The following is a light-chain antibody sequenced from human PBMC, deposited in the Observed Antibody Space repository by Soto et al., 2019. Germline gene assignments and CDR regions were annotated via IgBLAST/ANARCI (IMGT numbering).Light chain of an antibody. J-gene: IGKJ4*01. CDR2: DAS. CDR3: QQRVNWLT. CDR1: QSVGTY. Sequence: EIVLTQSPAILSLSPGERATHSCRASQSVGTYLDWYQQKLGQAPRLLIYDASNRATGIPARFSGSGSGTDFTLTISSLEPEDFALYYCQQRVNWLTFGGGTKVEL. V-gene: IGKV3-11*01.